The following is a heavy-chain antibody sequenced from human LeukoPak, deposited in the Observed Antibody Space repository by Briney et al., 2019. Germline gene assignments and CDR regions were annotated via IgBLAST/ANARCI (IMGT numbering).Heavy chain of an antibody. CDR3: ARVVTMVRGVMVYFDY. Sequence: PSETLSLTCVVYGGSFSGYYWSWIRQPPGKGLEWIGEINHSGSTNYNPSLKSRVTISVDTSKNQFSLKLSSVTAADTAVYYCARVVTMVRGVMVYFDYWGQGTLVTVSS. J-gene: IGHJ4*02. V-gene: IGHV4-34*01. D-gene: IGHD3-10*01. CDR1: GGSFSGYY. CDR2: INHSGST.